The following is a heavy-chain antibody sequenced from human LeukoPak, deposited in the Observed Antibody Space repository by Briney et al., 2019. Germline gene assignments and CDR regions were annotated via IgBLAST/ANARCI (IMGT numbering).Heavy chain of an antibody. Sequence: ISAYNGNTNYAQKLQGTVTITKEKSKSRAYMEVRSLRSDDTAVYYCARDGDYDSSGYYFWCWGQGTLVTVSS. CDR2: ISAYNGNT. CDR3: ARDGDYDSSGYYFWC. D-gene: IGHD3-22*01. J-gene: IGHJ4*02. V-gene: IGHV1-18*01.